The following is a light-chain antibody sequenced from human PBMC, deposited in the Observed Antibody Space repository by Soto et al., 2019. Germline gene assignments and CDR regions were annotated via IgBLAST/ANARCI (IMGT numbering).Light chain of an antibody. CDR1: QSLLHSNGYNS. CDR2: LGS. J-gene: IGKJ1*01. CDR3: MQSVHWWT. Sequence: DIVMTQSPLSLPVTPGEPASISCRSSQSLLHSNGYNSLDWYLQKPGQSPQLLIYLGSNRASGVPDRFSVRGSGTDFTLKISRVEAEDVGVYYSMQSVHWWTGSQ. V-gene: IGKV2-28*01.